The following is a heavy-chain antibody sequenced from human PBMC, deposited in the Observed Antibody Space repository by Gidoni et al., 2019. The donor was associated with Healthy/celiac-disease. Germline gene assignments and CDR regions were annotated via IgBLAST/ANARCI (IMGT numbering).Heavy chain of an antibody. Sequence: QVQLQQWGAGLLKPSETLSLTCAVYGGSFSGYYWSWIRQPPGKGLEWIGELNHSGSTNYNPSLKSRVTISVDTSKNQFSLKLSSVTAADTAVYYCARGPNGYPFDYWGQGTLVTVSS. J-gene: IGHJ4*02. CDR2: LNHSGST. D-gene: IGHD5-12*01. CDR1: GGSFSGYY. V-gene: IGHV4-34*01. CDR3: ARGPNGYPFDY.